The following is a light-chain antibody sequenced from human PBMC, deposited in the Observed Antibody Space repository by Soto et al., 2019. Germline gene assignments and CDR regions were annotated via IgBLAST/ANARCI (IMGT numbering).Light chain of an antibody. CDR1: SSDVGRYNF. CDR3: SSYTSSATVV. J-gene: IGLJ2*01. CDR2: DVS. V-gene: IGLV2-14*01. Sequence: QSALTQPASVSGSPGQSITISCTGTSSDVGRYNFVSWYQQYPGKAPKLMIYDVSHRPSGVSNRFSGSKSGNTASLTISGLQADDEADYYCSSYTSSATVVFGGGTQLTVL.